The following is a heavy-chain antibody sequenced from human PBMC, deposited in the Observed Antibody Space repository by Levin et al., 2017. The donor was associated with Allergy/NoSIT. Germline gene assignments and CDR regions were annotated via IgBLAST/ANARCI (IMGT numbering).Heavy chain of an antibody. J-gene: IGHJ4*02. CDR1: GGSISNYY. CDR2: IYYSGST. CDR3: AEYMYSGDNCYSTFDY. V-gene: IGHV4-59*08. Sequence: SETLSLTCTVSGGSISNYYWSWIRQSPGKGLEWIGYIYYSGSTNYNPSLKSRVTISVDTSKNQFSLKLSFVTAAATAVYYCAEYMYSGDNCYSTFDYWGQGTLVTVSS. D-gene: IGHD2-21*02.